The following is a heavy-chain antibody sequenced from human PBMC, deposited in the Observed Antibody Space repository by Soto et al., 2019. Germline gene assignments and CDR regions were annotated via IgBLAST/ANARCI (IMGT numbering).Heavy chain of an antibody. J-gene: IGHJ4*02. D-gene: IGHD6-19*01. Sequence: QITLKEAGPTLVKPTQTLTLTCSFSGFSLITSGVGVGWIRQPPGKALEWLALIYWDDDKGYSTSLKSRLTITKDTSRNQVVLTMTNMDPADTAKYSCAHRLAPRIFDYWGQGTLVTVSS. CDR1: GFSLITSGVG. V-gene: IGHV2-5*02. CDR2: IYWDDDK. CDR3: AHRLAPRIFDY.